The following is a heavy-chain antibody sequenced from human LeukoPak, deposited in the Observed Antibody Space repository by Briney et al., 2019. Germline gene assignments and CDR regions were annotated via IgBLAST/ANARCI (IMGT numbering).Heavy chain of an antibody. Sequence: SETLSLTCTVSGGSISSYYWSWIRQPAGKGLEWIGRIYTSGSTNYNPSLKSRVTMSVDTSENQFSLKLSSVTAADTAVYYCARGQGSGYYFYYGMDVWGQGTTVTVSS. CDR1: GGSISSYY. V-gene: IGHV4-4*07. CDR2: IYTSGST. CDR3: ARGQGSGYYFYYGMDV. D-gene: IGHD2-15*01. J-gene: IGHJ6*02.